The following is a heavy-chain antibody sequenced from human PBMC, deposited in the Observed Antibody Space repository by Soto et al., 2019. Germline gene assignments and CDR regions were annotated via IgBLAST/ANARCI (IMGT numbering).Heavy chain of an antibody. CDR1: GFTFSSYD. J-gene: IGHJ3*01. CDR3: AKEDDAWTNGHFNV. CDR2: IDVGGGSA. V-gene: IGHV3-23*01. Sequence: GGSLRLSCAASGFTFSSYDMSWVRQAPGKGLEWVSGIDVGGGSAYYADSVKGRFTIYRDNSKNTLHLQLNSLRSEDTAIYYCAKEDDAWTNGHFNVWGQGTVVTVSS. D-gene: IGHD3-3*01.